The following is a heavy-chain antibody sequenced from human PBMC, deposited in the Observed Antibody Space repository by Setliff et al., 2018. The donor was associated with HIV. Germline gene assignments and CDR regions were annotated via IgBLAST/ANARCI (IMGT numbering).Heavy chain of an antibody. J-gene: IGHJ4*02. Sequence: ASVKVSCKASGDTFSNYAISWVRQAPGQGLEWMGGMNPHSGDTGYAQKFQGRVTMTRNTSISTAYMELSSLRFEDTAVFYRARTPEGAAVFDYWGQGTLVTVSS. D-gene: IGHD6-25*01. CDR3: ARTPEGAAVFDY. CDR2: MNPHSGDT. V-gene: IGHV1-8*02. CDR1: GDTFSNYA.